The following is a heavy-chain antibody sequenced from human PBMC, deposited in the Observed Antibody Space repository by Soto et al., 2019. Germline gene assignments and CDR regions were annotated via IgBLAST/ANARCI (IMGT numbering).Heavy chain of an antibody. CDR3: ARSGEILQTFDS. CDR1: GVSFSDYS. V-gene: IGHV3-21*01. CDR2: ISGSSSYL. J-gene: IGHJ4*02. Sequence: PGGSLRLSCVVSGVSFSDYSMNWVRQAPGKGLEWVALISGSSSYLYYADSVKGRFTISRDNAKNSLFLQMDSLRVEDTAVYYCARSGEILQTFDSWRQRTLVTVSS. D-gene: IGHD1-26*01.